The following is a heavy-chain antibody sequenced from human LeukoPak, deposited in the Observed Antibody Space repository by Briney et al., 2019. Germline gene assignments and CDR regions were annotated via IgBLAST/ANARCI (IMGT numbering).Heavy chain of an antibody. V-gene: IGHV4-30-4*01. CDR1: GGSISSGDYY. Sequence: SETLSLTCTVSGGSISSGDYYWSWIRQPPGKGLEWIGYIYYSGSTYYNPSLKSRVTISVDTSKNQFSLKLSSVTAADTAVYYCARAKRDYYDSEPGAFDIWGQGTMVTVSS. J-gene: IGHJ3*02. CDR2: IYYSGST. D-gene: IGHD3-22*01. CDR3: ARAKRDYYDSEPGAFDI.